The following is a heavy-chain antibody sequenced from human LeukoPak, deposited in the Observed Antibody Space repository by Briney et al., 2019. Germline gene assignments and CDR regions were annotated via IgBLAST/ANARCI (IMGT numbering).Heavy chain of an antibody. D-gene: IGHD3-22*01. J-gene: IGHJ4*02. CDR3: ARSRYYDSSGYGY. CDR1: GFTFSSYS. V-gene: IGHV3-21*01. CDR2: ISSSSSYI. Sequence: PGGSLRLSCAASGFTFSSYSMNWVRRAPGKGLEWVSSISSSSSYIYYADSVKGRFTISRDNAKNSLYLQMNSLRAEDTAVYYCARSRYYDSSGYGYWGQGTLVTVSS.